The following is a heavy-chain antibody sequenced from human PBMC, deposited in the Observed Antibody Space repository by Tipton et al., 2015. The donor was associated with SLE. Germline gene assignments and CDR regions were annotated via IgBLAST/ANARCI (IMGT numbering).Heavy chain of an antibody. CDR1: KFTFSTYS. CDR3: ARDLSGWPIDY. V-gene: IGHV3-30*04. D-gene: IGHD6-19*01. CDR2: ISYDGSNK. J-gene: IGHJ4*02. Sequence: SLRLSCAASKFTFSTYSMHWVRQAPGKGLEWVAVISYDGSNKYYADSVKGRFTISRDNSKNTLYLQMNSLRAEDTAVYYCARDLSGWPIDYWGRGTLVTVSS.